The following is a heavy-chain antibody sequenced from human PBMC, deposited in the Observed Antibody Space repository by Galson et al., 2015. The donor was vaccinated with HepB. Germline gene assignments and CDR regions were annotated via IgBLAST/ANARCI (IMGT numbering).Heavy chain of an antibody. CDR1: GFTFSSYA. CDR2: ISSNGGST. CDR3: VGTEWGSGAFDI. Sequence: SLRLSCAASGFTFSSYAMHWVRQAPGKGLEYVSAISSNGGSTYYADSVKGRFTISRDNSKNTLYLQMSSLRAEDTAVYYCVGTEWGSGAFDIWGQGTMVTVSS. V-gene: IGHV3-64D*06. D-gene: IGHD2-15*01. J-gene: IGHJ3*02.